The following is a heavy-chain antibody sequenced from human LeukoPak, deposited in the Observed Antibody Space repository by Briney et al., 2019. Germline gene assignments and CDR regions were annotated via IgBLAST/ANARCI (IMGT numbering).Heavy chain of an antibody. CDR1: GFTFDDYG. CDR3: ERDKEVGATTAFDI. Sequence: GGSLRLSCAASGFTFDDYGMSWVRQAPGKGLEWVSGINWNGGSTGYADSVKGRFTISRDNAKNSLYLQMNSLRAEDTALYYCERDKEVGATTAFDIWGQGTMVTVSS. D-gene: IGHD1-26*01. V-gene: IGHV3-20*04. CDR2: INWNGGST. J-gene: IGHJ3*02.